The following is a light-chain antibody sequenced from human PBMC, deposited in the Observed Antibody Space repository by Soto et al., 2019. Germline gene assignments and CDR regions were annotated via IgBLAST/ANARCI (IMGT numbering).Light chain of an antibody. CDR2: DVK. CDR3: SSYTDSNNVV. J-gene: IGLJ2*01. Sequence: QSALTQPASVSGSPGQSITISCTGSSSDVGGHNSISWYQHHPVKAPKLILYDVKNRPSGVSDRFSGSKSGNTASLTISGLQAEDEADYYCSSYTDSNNVVFGGGTKRTVL. V-gene: IGLV2-14*03. CDR1: SSDVGGHNS.